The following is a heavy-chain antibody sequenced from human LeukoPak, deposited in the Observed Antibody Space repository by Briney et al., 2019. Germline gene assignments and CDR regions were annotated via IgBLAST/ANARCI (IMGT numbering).Heavy chain of an antibody. V-gene: IGHV4-34*01. Sequence: SETLSLTCAVYGGSFSGYYWSWIRQPPGKGLEWIGEINHSGSTNYNPSLKSRVTISVDTSKNQFSLKLSSVTAADTAVYYCASVLRDGYNRVDYWGQGTLVTVSS. CDR1: GGSFSGYY. D-gene: IGHD5-24*01. CDR3: ASVLRDGYNRVDY. J-gene: IGHJ4*02. CDR2: INHSGST.